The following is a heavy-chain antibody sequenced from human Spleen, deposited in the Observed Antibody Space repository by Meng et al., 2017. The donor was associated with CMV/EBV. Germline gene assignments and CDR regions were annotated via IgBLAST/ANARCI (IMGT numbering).Heavy chain of an antibody. J-gene: IGHJ4*02. CDR2: IHHSGLT. D-gene: IGHD1-1*01. Sequence: GSLRLSCSVSGDSISNYYWTWIRQSPGKGLEWIGYIHHSGLTNYNPSLRSRLTISVDTSKNQVSLTLSAVTAADTAVYYCARAPRLQLGTFDHWGLGILVTVSS. CDR1: GDSISNYY. CDR3: ARAPRLQLGTFDH. V-gene: IGHV4-59*01.